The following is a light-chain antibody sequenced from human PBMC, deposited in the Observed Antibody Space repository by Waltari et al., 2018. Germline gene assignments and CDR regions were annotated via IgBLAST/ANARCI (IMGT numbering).Light chain of an antibody. CDR3: LQRSNWLFT. J-gene: IGKJ3*01. CDR2: RSS. CDR1: HSVSKS. V-gene: IGKV3-15*01. Sequence: EIVITQSPAPLSLSPGERATLSCRASHSVSKSLAWYQQKPGQHPRLLIYRSSNRANGVPDRFSGSGSGTDFTLTINSLQPEDVAVYYCLQRSNWLFTFGAGTKLDIK.